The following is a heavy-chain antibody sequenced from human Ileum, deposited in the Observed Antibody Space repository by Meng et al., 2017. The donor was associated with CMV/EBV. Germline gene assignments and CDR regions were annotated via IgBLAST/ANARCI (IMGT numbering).Heavy chain of an antibody. J-gene: IGHJ4*02. CDR3: ANSLGSGYSPLEH. CDR2: MNPNSGST. CDR1: GYTFTSHD. Sequence: SVKVSCKASGYTFTSHDINWVRQATGQGLEWVGAMNPNSGSTDYAQNLQGRVILTRNTAISTAYMELNSLRSADTAVYYCANSLGSGYSPLEHWGQGTLVTVSS. D-gene: IGHD3-3*01. V-gene: IGHV1-8*01.